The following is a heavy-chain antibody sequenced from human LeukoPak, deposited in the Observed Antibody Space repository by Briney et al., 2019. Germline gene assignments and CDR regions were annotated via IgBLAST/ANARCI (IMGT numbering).Heavy chain of an antibody. V-gene: IGHV3-11*01. Sequence: PGGSLRLSCAASGFTFSDYYMSWVRQAPGKGLEWVSFLSGSGEIIYSADSVKGRFTISRDNAKNSLYLQMNSLRAEDTAVYHCARAGQNNWFDPWGQGTLVTVSS. CDR1: GFTFSDYY. CDR3: ARAGQNNWFDP. J-gene: IGHJ5*02. CDR2: LSGSGEII.